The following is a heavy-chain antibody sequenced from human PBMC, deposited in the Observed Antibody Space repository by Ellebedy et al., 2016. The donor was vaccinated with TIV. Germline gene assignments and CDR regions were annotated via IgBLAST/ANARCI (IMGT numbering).Heavy chain of an antibody. CDR2: IMPIFSTP. J-gene: IGHJ6*02. CDR1: GGTFRSYG. V-gene: IGHV1-69*13. CDR3: ASARFCSSPTCPNPYGMDV. D-gene: IGHD2-2*01. Sequence: AASVKVSCKASGGTFRSYGISWLRQARGQGLEWMGGIMPIFSTPDYAPKFRGRVTITADESTTTAYMELSSLRSDDTAVYYCASARFCSSPTCPNPYGMDVWGQGTTVTVSS.